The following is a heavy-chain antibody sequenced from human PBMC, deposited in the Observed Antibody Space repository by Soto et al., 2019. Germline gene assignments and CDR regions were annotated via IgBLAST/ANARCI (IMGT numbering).Heavy chain of an antibody. CDR1: GYTFTDYY. Sequence: ASVKVSCKTSGYTFTDYYTHWVRQAPGQGLEWMGWMNPKSGGAYFAQKFQGRVTLTRDTSIGTAYIEVNSLTSDDTAVYFCTGENIENSDGLYDAFDIWGQGTTVTFSS. CDR3: TGENIENSDGLYDAFDI. J-gene: IGHJ3*02. CDR2: MNPKSGGA. D-gene: IGHD5-18*01. V-gene: IGHV1-2*02.